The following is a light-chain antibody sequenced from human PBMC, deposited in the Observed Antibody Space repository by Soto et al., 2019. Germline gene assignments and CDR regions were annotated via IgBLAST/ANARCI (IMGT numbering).Light chain of an antibody. CDR3: QQYDYWPET. CDR1: QSVGSN. J-gene: IGKJ1*01. V-gene: IGKV3-15*01. CDR2: DAS. Sequence: IMITQSPSTLSVYTGERVTLSCRARQSVGSNLAWYQQTPGQAPRVVIYDASTRATVIPARFSGGGSGTEFTLTISSLQSEDSAVYYCQQYDYWPETFGQGTKVDIK.